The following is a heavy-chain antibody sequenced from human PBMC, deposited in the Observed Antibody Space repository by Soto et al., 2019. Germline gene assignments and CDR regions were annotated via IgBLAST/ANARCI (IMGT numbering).Heavy chain of an antibody. J-gene: IGHJ4*02. CDR2: IYYSGST. D-gene: IGHD2-21*01. V-gene: IGHV4-39*01. CDR1: GGSISSSSYY. Sequence: QLQLQESGPGLVKPSETLSLTCTVSGGSISSSSYYWGWIRQPPGKGLEWIGSIYYSGSTYYNPSLKSRVTISVDTSKNQFSLKLSSVTAADTAVYYCARHGHGSILWQWGQGTLVTVSS. CDR3: ARHGHGSILWQ.